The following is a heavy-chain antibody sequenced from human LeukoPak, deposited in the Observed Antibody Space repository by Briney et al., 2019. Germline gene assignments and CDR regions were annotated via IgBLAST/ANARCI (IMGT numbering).Heavy chain of an antibody. CDR1: GFRFSFYS. CDR3: ARDMFRGAPDYFDY. CDR2: IGYDGLIK. V-gene: IGHV3-33*08. D-gene: IGHD3-10*01. J-gene: IGHJ4*02. Sequence: GGSLRLSCAASGFRFSFYSMNWVRQAPGKGPEWVAVIGYDGLIKLYRDSVKGRFTISRDDSKNTLYLQMNGLRAEDSALYYCARDMFRGAPDYFDYWGQGTLVTVSS.